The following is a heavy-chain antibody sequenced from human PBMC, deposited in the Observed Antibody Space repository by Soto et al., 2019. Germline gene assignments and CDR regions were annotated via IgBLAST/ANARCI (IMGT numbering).Heavy chain of an antibody. CDR3: ARAGCAGGSCYTLVGLRYGMDG. V-gene: IGHV3-30-3*01. D-gene: IGHD2-15*01. CDR2: ISYDGNNK. J-gene: IGHJ6*02. Sequence: QVQLVESGGGVVQPGRSLRLSCAASGFTFSSYAMYWVRQAPGKGLEWVAVISYDGNNKYYADSVKGRFTISRDNSKKTLYMQMNSVRAEDTAVYYCARAGCAGGSCYTLVGLRYGMDGWGQGTTVTVSS. CDR1: GFTFSSYA.